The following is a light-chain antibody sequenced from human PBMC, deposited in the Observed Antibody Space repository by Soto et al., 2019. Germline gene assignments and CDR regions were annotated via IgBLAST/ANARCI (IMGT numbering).Light chain of an antibody. CDR2: DAS. Sequence: EIVLTQSPATLSLSPGERATLSCRASQSVRSYLACYQQKPGQAPRLIIYDASNRATGIPARFSGSGSGTAFTLTISRLAPEDFAVYYCQQRSNWITFGQGTRLEIK. CDR3: QQRSNWIT. V-gene: IGKV3-11*01. CDR1: QSVRSY. J-gene: IGKJ5*01.